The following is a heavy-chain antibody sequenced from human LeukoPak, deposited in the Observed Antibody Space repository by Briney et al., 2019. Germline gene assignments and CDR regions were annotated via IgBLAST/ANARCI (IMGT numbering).Heavy chain of an antibody. CDR2: IYYSGST. Sequence: NPSETLSLTCTVSGASLSVSGRNWGWVRQPPGKGLEWIASIYYSGSTYYSPSLESRVTMSVDTSKNQFSLKLSSLTATDTAVYYCLSGHDNALDPWGQGTLVTVSP. D-gene: IGHD3-9*01. V-gene: IGHV4-39*01. CDR3: LSGHDNALDP. J-gene: IGHJ5*02. CDR1: GASLSVSGRN.